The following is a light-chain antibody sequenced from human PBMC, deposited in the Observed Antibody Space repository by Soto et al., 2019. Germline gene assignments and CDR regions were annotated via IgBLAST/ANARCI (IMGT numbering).Light chain of an antibody. CDR2: GAS. V-gene: IGKV3-20*01. CDR3: QQYDSSPIA. J-gene: IGKJ5*01. CDR1: QSVSSN. Sequence: IGMTQSPATLSVSPGARATLSCRASQSVSSNLAWYQQKPGQAPRLLIYGASRRATGIPDRFSGSGSGTDFTLTISRLEPEDFAVYYCQQYDSSPIAFGQGTRLEIK.